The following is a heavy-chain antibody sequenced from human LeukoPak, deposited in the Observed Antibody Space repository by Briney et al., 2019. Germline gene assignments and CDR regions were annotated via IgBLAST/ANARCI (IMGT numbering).Heavy chain of an antibody. J-gene: IGHJ4*02. V-gene: IGHV3-48*02. CDR3: ARDQYYYDSSGYFNFDY. D-gene: IGHD3-22*01. CDR2: ISSSSSTI. CDR1: GFTFSSYS. Sequence: PGGSLRLSCAASGFTFSSYSMNWVRQAPGKGLEWVSYISSSSSTIYYADSVKGRFTISRDNPKNSLYLQMNSLRDEDTAVYYCARDQYYYDSSGYFNFDYWGQGTLVTVSS.